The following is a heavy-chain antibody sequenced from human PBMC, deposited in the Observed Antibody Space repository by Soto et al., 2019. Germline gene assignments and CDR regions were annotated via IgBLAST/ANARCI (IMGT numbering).Heavy chain of an antibody. Sequence: QLVESGGGLFQAGGSTRLSCLVSGFTVSTYDMAWVRQAPGKGLEWASVIQSGGATYYPDSAQGRFTISRDNSKNTVYLQMSSLRMEDTGVYSCVRVLYDSGVVDFWGQGSLIIVS. CDR2: IQSGGAT. J-gene: IGHJ4*02. CDR3: VRVLYDSGVVDF. V-gene: IGHV3-53*01. CDR1: GFTVSTYD. D-gene: IGHD3-3*01.